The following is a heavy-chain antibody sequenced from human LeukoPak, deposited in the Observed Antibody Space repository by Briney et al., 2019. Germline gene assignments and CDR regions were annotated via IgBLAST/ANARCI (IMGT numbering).Heavy chain of an antibody. J-gene: IGHJ4*02. CDR2: IYYSGST. CDR3: ARHPKWDSARYFDY. D-gene: IGHD1-26*01. V-gene: IGHV4-39*01. Sequence: WVRQAPGKGLEWIGSIYYSGSTYYNPSLKSRVTISVDTSKNQFSLKLSSVTAADTAVYYCARHPKWDSARYFDYWGQGTLVTVSS.